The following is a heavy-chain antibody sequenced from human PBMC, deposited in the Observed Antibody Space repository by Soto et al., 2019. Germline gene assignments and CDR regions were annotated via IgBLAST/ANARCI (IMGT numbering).Heavy chain of an antibody. D-gene: IGHD1-26*01. CDR2: MNPNSGNT. V-gene: IGHV1-8*01. Sequence: GASVKVSCKASGYTFTSFDINWVRQATGQGLEWMGWMNPNSGNTGYAQKFQGRVTMTRDTSMSTVYMELSSLRSEDTAVYYCAKDSIVGANGPDDAFDIWGQGTMVTVSS. CDR1: GYTFTSFD. CDR3: AKDSIVGANGPDDAFDI. J-gene: IGHJ3*02.